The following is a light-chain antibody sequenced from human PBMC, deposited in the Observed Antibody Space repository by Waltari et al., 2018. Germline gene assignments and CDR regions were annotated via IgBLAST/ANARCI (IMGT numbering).Light chain of an antibody. Sequence: EIVLTQSPGTLSLSPGERATLSCRASQTVRTTYLAWYQQKPCQAPTLLIYGAYSRATGIPDRFSGSGSGTDFSLTISSLEPEDFAVYYCQQYDISPLTFGGGTKVEIK. J-gene: IGKJ4*01. CDR3: QQYDISPLT. CDR2: GAY. CDR1: QTVRTTY. V-gene: IGKV3-20*01.